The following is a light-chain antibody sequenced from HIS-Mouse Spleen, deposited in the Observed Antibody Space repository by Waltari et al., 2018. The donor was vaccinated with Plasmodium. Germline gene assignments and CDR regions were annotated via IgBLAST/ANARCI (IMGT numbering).Light chain of an antibody. J-gene: IGKJ2*01. CDR3: QQYDNLPPYT. Sequence: DIQMTQSPSSLSASVGDRVTITCQASQDISNYLNSYQQKPGKAPKLLIYDSSNLETGVPSRFSGSGSGTDFTFTISSLQPEDSATYYCQQYDNLPPYTFGQGTKLEIK. CDR1: QDISNY. V-gene: IGKV1-33*01. CDR2: DSS.